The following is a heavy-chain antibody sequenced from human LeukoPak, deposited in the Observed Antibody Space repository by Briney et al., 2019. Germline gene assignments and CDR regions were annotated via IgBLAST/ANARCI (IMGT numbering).Heavy chain of an antibody. Sequence: GGSLRLSCAASGFTFSSYSMNWVRQAPGKGLEWVSSISSSSTYIYYADSVKGRFTVSRDNAKSSLYLQMNSLRAEDTAVYYCARVRYCSSTSCPAYFDYWGQGTLVTVSS. CDR1: GFTFSSYS. D-gene: IGHD2-2*01. CDR2: ISSSSTYI. CDR3: ARVRYCSSTSCPAYFDY. J-gene: IGHJ4*02. V-gene: IGHV3-21*01.